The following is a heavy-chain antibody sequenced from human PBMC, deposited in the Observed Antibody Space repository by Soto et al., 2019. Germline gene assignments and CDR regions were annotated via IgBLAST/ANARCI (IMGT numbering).Heavy chain of an antibody. CDR3: ARAVAVPAHCDY. CDR1: GYTFTAYA. Sequence: QVQLVQSGAEEKKPGASVKVSCKASGYTFTAYAMHWVRQAPGQRLEWMGWINAANGNTKYSQKFQGRVTMTRDTSASTAYMEVSSLRSEDRAVYYCARAVAVPAHCDYWGQGDLVTVSS. V-gene: IGHV1-3*05. CDR2: INAANGNT. J-gene: IGHJ4*02. D-gene: IGHD6-19*01.